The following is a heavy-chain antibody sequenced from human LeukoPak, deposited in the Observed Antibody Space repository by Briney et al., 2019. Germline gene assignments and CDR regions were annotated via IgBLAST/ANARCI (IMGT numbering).Heavy chain of an antibody. J-gene: IGHJ6*02. CDR1: GFTFSSCA. D-gene: IGHD3-10*01. V-gene: IGHV3-23*01. CDR3: AKDPQSVLWFGGLLLKSMDV. CDR2: LSGSGGRT. Sequence: GGSLRLSCAASGFTFSSCAMSWVRQAPGKGLEWVSALSGSGGRTYYADSVKGRFTISRDNSKNTLYLQMNSLRAEDTAVYYCAKDPQSVLWFGGLLLKSMDVWGQGTTVTVSS.